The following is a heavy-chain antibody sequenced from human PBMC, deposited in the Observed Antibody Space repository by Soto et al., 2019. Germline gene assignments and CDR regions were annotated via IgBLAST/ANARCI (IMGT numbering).Heavy chain of an antibody. CDR3: ATWHEREHAFDV. CDR2: LYDVDGS. V-gene: IGHV3-53*01. D-gene: IGHD1-1*01. J-gene: IGHJ3*01. CDR1: GLTISGKKY. Sequence: DVQLVESGGGLIQPGESLRLXCAAFGLTISGKKYVAXVXQAPGKGLEWVSALYDVDGSFYADSVTGRFTTSSDSSKTTVYLQMNDLRPDDTAVYYCATWHEREHAFDVWGQGTTVTISS.